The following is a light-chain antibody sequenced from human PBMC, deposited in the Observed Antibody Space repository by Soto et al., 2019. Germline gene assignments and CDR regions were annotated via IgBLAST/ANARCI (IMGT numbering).Light chain of an antibody. J-gene: IGLJ1*01. CDR2: EVT. V-gene: IGLV2-8*01. CDR1: RSDVGGYNF. CDR3: SSYAATNNYV. Sequence: QSALTQPPSAYGSPGQSVTISCTGTRSDVGGYNFVSWYQQHPGKAPQLIIYEVTKRPSGVPDRFSGSKSGNTASLTVSGLQTEDEADYYCSSYAATNNYVFGSGTKVTVL.